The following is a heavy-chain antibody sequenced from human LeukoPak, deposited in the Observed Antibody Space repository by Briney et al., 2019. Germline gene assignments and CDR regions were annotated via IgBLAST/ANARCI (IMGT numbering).Heavy chain of an antibody. J-gene: IGHJ4*02. CDR3: ARDYSSGFDY. D-gene: IGHD6-19*01. CDR1: GFTFSTYG. CDR2: IRYDGSDK. V-gene: IGHV3-30*02. Sequence: GGSLRLSCSASGFTFSTYGMHWVRQAPGKGLEWVAFIRYDGSDKYYADSVKGRFTISRDNSKNTLYLQMNSLRAEDTAVYYCARDYSSGFDYWGQGTLVTVSS.